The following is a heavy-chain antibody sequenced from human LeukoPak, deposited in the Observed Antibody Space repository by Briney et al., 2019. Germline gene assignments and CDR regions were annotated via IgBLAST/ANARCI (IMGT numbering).Heavy chain of an antibody. V-gene: IGHV1-2*02. CDR2: MNPNSGGT. D-gene: IGHD4-23*01. CDR1: GYTFTSYD. J-gene: IGHJ1*01. Sequence: ASVKVSCKASGYTFTSYDINWVRQATGQGLEWMGWMNPNSGGTNYAQKFQGRVTMTRDTSISTAYMELSRLRSDDTAVYYCASPAVVTPDFHFQHWGQGTLVTVSS. CDR3: ASPAVVTPDFHFQH.